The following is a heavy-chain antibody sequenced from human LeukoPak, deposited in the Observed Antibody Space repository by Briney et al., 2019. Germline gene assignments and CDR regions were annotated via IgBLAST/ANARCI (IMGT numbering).Heavy chain of an antibody. CDR3: AREGVAFAFDI. D-gene: IGHD3-3*01. J-gene: IGHJ3*02. CDR2: IKQDGSEK. V-gene: IGHV3-7*03. Sequence: PGGSLRLSCAASGFTFSNAWMNWVRQAPGKGLEWVANIKQDGSEKYYVDSVKGRFTISRDNAKNSLYLQMNSLRAEDTAVYYCAREGVAFAFDIWGQGTMVTVSS. CDR1: GFTFSNAW.